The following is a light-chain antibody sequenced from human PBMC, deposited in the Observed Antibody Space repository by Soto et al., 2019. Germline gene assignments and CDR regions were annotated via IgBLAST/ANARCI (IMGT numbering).Light chain of an antibody. CDR3: QQYNNWPRT. Sequence: EILMTQSPSTLSASAGDRVTLSCRASQSISSNLAWYQQKPGQAPRLLIYGASSRDTGIPARFSGSGSGTEFTLTISSLQSEDFAVYYCQQYNNWPRTFGQGTKVDIK. CDR2: GAS. V-gene: IGKV3-15*01. CDR1: QSISSN. J-gene: IGKJ1*01.